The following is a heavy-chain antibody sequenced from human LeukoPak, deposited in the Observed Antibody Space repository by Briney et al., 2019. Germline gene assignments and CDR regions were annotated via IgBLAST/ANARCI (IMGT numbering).Heavy chain of an antibody. CDR3: AKGVRLWFAFYFDY. CDR1: GFTLGRYA. J-gene: IGHJ4*02. CDR2: ISGNGYNT. D-gene: IGHD3-10*01. Sequence: GGSLRLSCAGSGFTLGRYAMSWVRQAPGKGLEWVSAISGNGYNTYYADSVKGRFTISSESSGNTLYLQMHNLRAEDTAVYYCAKGVRLWFAFYFDYWGQGTLVTVSS. V-gene: IGHV3-23*01.